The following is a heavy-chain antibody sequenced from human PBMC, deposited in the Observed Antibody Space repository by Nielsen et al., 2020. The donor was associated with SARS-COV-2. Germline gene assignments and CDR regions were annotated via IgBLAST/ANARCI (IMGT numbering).Heavy chain of an antibody. V-gene: IGHV3-21*01. CDR3: ARGDYDILTGYYILYYFDY. J-gene: IGHJ4*02. Sequence: EGSLRLSCAASGFTFSSYSMNWVRQAPGKGLEWVSSISSSSSYIYYADSVKGRFTISRDNAKNSLYLQMNSLRAEDTAVYYCARGDYDILTGYYILYYFDYWGQGTLVTVSS. D-gene: IGHD3-9*01. CDR2: ISSSSSYI. CDR1: GFTFSSYS.